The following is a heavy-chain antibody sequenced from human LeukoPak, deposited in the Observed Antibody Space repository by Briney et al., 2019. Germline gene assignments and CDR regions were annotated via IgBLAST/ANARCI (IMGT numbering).Heavy chain of an antibody. CDR1: GGSFSGYY. CDR3: ARQYSSGWYKGYFQY. J-gene: IGHJ1*01. CDR2: INHSVST. Sequence: SETLSLTCGVNGGSFSGYYWSWSRQPPGKGLECIVEINHSVSTNYNPSLKSRVTISVETSNNQFSLKLSSVPDADTAVYYCARQYSSGWYKGYFQYWGQGTLVTVSS. D-gene: IGHD6-19*01. V-gene: IGHV4-34*01.